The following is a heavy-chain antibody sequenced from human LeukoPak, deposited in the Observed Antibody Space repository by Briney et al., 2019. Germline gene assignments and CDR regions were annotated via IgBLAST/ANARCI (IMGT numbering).Heavy chain of an antibody. Sequence: QPGGSLRLSCAASGFTFSTYAMSWVRQAPGKGLEWVSGISDSGGSTYYADSVKGRFTISRDNSKNTLYIQMNSLRAEDTAVYYCARGRGGAAAELDYWGQGTLVTVSS. CDR1: GFTFSTYA. CDR3: ARGRGGAAAELDY. J-gene: IGHJ4*02. CDR2: ISDSGGST. D-gene: IGHD6-13*01. V-gene: IGHV3-23*01.